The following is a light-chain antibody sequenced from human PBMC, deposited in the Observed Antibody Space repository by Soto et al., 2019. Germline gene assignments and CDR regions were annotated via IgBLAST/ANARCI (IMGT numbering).Light chain of an antibody. CDR2: GNS. J-gene: IGLJ3*02. CDR1: SSNIGAGYD. CDR3: QSYDSSLSGWV. V-gene: IGLV1-40*01. Sequence: SVRTHPPSVSWAPGDRVTISCTGSSSNIGAGYDVHWYQQLPGTAPKLLIYGNSNRPSGVPDRFSGSKSGTSASLAITGLQAEDEADYYCQSYDSSLSGWVFGGGTKVTVL.